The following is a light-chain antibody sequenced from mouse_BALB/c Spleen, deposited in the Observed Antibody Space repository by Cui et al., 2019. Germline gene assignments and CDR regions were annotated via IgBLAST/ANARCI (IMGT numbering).Light chain of an antibody. J-gene: IGKJ1*01. CDR1: QNVGTN. CDR2: SAS. Sequence: DIVITQSQKFMSTSVGDRVSVTCKASQNVGTNVAWYQQKPGQSPKALIYSASYRYSGVPDRFTGSGSGTDFTLTISNVQSEDLAEYFCQQYNSYPTFGGGTKLEIK. CDR3: QQYNSYPT. V-gene: IGKV6-15*01.